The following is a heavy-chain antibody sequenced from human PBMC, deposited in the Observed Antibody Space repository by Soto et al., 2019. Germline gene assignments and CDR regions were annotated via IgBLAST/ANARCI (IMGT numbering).Heavy chain of an antibody. D-gene: IGHD5-18*01. CDR2: INHSGST. V-gene: IGHV4-34*01. J-gene: IGHJ4*02. CDR3: AGPTPQSPMDTAY. Sequence: SETLSLTCAVYGGSFSGYYWSWIRQPPGKGLEWIGEINHSGSTNYNPSLKSRVTISVDTSKNQFSLKLSSVTAADTAVYYCAGPTPQSPMDTAYLCQGTLVTVSS. CDR1: GGSFSGYY.